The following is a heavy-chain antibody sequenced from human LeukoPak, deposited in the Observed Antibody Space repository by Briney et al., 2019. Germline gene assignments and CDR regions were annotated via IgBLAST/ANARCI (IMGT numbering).Heavy chain of an antibody. V-gene: IGHV3-7*01. D-gene: IGHD4-11*01. CDR1: GFTFSDFW. CDR3: TKGRSNHY. Sequence: HPGGSLRLSCAASGFTFSDFWMGWVRQAPGKGLEWVANINQGGSESYYVDSVKGRFTISRDNAKESLFLQMNSLRAEDTAVYYCTKGRSNHYWGQGTLVTVST. J-gene: IGHJ4*02. CDR2: INQGGSES.